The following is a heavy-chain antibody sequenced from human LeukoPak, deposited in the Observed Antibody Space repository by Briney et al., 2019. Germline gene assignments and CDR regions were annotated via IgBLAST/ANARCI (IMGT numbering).Heavy chain of an antibody. CDR3: ARRDFFGAFDI. V-gene: IGHV4-34*01. D-gene: IGHD3-16*01. CDR2: INHSGST. J-gene: IGHJ3*02. Sequence: PSETLSLTCAVYGGSFSGYYWSWIRQPPGKGLEWIGEINHSGSTNYNPSLKSRVTISVDTSKNQFSLKLSSVTAADTAVYYCARRDFFGAFDIWGQGTMVTVSS. CDR1: GGSFSGYY.